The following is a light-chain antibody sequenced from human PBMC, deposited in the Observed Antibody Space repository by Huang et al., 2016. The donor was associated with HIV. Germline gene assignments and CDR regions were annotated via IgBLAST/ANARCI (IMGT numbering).Light chain of an antibody. CDR3: QQYNSYSGK. CDR1: QSIGTW. V-gene: IGKV1-5*03. J-gene: IGKJ1*01. CDR2: KAS. Sequence: DIQMTQSPSALSASVGDRVTITCRASQSIGTWLAWYQQKPGTPPKRLIYKASTLQGGVPSRFGGGGSGTEFTLTISSLQPDDFATYFCQQYNSYSGKFGQGTKVE.